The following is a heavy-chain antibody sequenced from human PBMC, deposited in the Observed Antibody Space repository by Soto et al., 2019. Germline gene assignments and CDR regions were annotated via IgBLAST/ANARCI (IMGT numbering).Heavy chain of an antibody. CDR1: GGSFSGYY. CDR3: ARGRAKYYGSGSRQRNWFDP. CDR2: INHSGST. V-gene: IGHV4-34*01. D-gene: IGHD3-10*01. J-gene: IGHJ5*02. Sequence: SETLSLTCAVYGGSFSGYYWSWIRQPPGKGLEWIGEINHSGSTNYNPSLKSRVTISVDTSKNQFSLKLSSVTAADTAVYYCARGRAKYYGSGSRQRNWFDPWGQGTLVTVSS.